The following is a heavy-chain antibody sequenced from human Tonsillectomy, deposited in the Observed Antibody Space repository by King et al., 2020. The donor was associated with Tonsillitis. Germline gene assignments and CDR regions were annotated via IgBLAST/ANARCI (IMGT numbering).Heavy chain of an antibody. V-gene: IGHV3-53*01. Sequence: QLVQSGGGLIQPGGSLRLSCAASGFTFSSNYMSWVRQAPGKGLEWVSFIYSGGSTYYADSVKGRFNISRDNSKNTLYLHMNSLRAEDTAVYYCARESGVGEWGLDVWGQGTTVTVSS. CDR3: ARESGVGEWGLDV. J-gene: IGHJ6*02. CDR2: IYSGGST. D-gene: IGHD3-10*01. CDR1: GFTFSSNY.